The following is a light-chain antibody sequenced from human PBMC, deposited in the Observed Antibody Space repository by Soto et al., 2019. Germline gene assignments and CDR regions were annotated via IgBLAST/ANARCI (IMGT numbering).Light chain of an antibody. J-gene: IGKJ2*01. CDR1: QSISSW. CDR3: QQYNSYLYT. Sequence: DIQMTQSPSTLSASVGDRVTITCRASQSISSWLAWYQQKPGKAPKLLIYDASSLESGVPSRFSGSGSGTEFTLTISSLQHDDFAPNYYQQYNSYLYTFGQGTKLEIK. CDR2: DAS. V-gene: IGKV1-5*01.